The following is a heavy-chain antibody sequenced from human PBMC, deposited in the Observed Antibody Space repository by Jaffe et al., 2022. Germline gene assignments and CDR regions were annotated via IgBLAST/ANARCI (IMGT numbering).Heavy chain of an antibody. CDR3: AREGSGGGTFDI. Sequence: QVQLQESGPGLVKPSETLSLTCTVSGGSISSYYWSWIRQPPGKGLEWIGYIYYSGSTNYNPSLKSRVTISVDTSKNQFSLKLSSVTAADTAVYYCAREGSGGGTFDIWGQGTMVTVSS. CDR1: GGSISSYY. V-gene: IGHV4-59*01. D-gene: IGHD3-16*01. J-gene: IGHJ3*02. CDR2: IYYSGST.